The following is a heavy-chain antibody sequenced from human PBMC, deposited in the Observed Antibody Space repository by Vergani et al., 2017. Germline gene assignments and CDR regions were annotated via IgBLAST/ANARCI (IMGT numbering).Heavy chain of an antibody. CDR3: ARGMTTETTDLDGFDI. D-gene: IGHD4-17*01. V-gene: IGHV3-66*02. CDR1: SFSVSSHY. J-gene: IGHJ3*02. CDR2: INIGGRT. Sequence: VQLVESGGGVVQPGGSLRLSCAASSFSVSSHYMTWVRQAPGKGLEWVSTINIGGRTSYADSVKGRLTLTRDDSKNTLHLQMNSLRPEDTAVYYCARGMTTETTDLDGFDIWGQGTMVSVSS.